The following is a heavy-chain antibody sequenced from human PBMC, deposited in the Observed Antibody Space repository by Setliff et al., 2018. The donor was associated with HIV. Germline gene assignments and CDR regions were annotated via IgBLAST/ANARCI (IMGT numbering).Heavy chain of an antibody. CDR2: ISSSSSYI. D-gene: IGHD3-22*01. CDR1: GFTFSAYA. CDR3: ARGPYYYDSSGPFDY. V-gene: IGHV3-21*01. Sequence: PGGSLRLSCEASGFTFSAYAMHWVRQAPGKGLEWVSSISSSSSYIYYADSVKGRFTISRDNAKNSLYLQMNSLRAEDTAVYYCARGPYYYDSSGPFDYWGQGTLVTVSS. J-gene: IGHJ4*02.